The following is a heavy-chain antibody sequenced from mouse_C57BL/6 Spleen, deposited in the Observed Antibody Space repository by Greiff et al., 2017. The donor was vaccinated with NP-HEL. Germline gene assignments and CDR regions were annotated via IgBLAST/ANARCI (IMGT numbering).Heavy chain of an antibody. Sequence: VQLQQPGAELVRPGTSVKLSCKASGYTFTSYWVHWVKQRPGQGLEWIGVIDPSDSYTNYNQKFKGKATLTVDTSSSTAYMQLSSLTSEDSAVYYCARGSYDYWGQGTTLTVSS. CDR1: GYTFTSYW. V-gene: IGHV1-59*01. J-gene: IGHJ2*01. CDR3: ARGSYDY. CDR2: IDPSDSYT.